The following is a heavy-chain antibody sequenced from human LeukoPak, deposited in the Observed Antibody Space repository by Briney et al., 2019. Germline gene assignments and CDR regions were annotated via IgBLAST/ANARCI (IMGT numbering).Heavy chain of an antibody. CDR1: GYTFTSYY. J-gene: IGHJ3*02. CDR3: ARANYGSGDIDAFDI. D-gene: IGHD3-10*01. CDR2: INPSGGST. Sequence: GASVKVSCKASGYTFTSYYMHWVRQAPGQGLQWMGIINPSGGSTSYAQKFQGRVTMTRDMSTSTVYMELSSLRSEDTAVYYCARANYGSGDIDAFDIWGQGTMVTVSS. V-gene: IGHV1-46*01.